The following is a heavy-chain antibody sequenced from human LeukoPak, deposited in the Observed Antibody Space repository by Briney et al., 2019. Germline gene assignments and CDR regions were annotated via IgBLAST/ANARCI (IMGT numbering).Heavy chain of an antibody. D-gene: IGHD2-2*01. CDR3: AVFQEGVIVVVPAASNLHI. V-gene: IGHV1-18*01. Sequence: ASVKVSCKASGYTFTSYGISWVRQAPGQGLEWMGWISAYNGNTNYAQKLQGRVTMTTDTSTSTAYMELRSLRSDDTAVYYCAVFQEGVIVVVPAASNLHIWGQGTMVTVSS. J-gene: IGHJ3*02. CDR2: ISAYNGNT. CDR1: GYTFTSYG.